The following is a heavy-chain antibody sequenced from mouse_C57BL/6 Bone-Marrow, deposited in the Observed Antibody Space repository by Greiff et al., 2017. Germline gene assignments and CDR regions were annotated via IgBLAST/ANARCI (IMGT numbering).Heavy chain of an antibody. CDR1: GFNIKDDY. Sequence: VQLQQSGAELVRPGASVKLSCTASGFNIKDDYMHWVKQRPEQGLEWIGWIDPENGDTEYASKFQGKATITADTSSNTAYLQLSSLTSGDTAVYYCATSDYYDSSWFAYWGQGTLVTVSA. V-gene: IGHV14-4*01. D-gene: IGHD2-4*01. CDR2: IDPENGDT. J-gene: IGHJ3*01. CDR3: ATSDYYDSSWFAY.